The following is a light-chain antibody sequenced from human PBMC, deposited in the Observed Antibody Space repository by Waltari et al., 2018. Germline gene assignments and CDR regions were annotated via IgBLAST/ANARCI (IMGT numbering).Light chain of an antibody. CDR1: QDITTS. V-gene: IGKV1-33*01. Sequence: IQLTQSPSSLSAAVGDRVTITCQATQDITTSLSWLQQKPGKAPQLLIYDASSLQAGVPSRFSGTGSGTSFSFTITSLQPEDSATYYCQHYHRRPYTFGRGTKLQIK. CDR2: DAS. CDR3: QHYHRRPYT. J-gene: IGKJ2*01.